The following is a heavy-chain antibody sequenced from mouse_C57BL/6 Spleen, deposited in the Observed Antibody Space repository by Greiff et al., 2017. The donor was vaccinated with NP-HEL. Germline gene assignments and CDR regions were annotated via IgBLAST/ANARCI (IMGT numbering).Heavy chain of an antibody. Sequence: VKLQQPGAELVRPGSSVKLSCKASGYTFTSYWMHWVKQRPIQGLEWIGNIDPSDSETHYNQKFKDKATLTVDKSSSTAYMQLSSLTSEDSAVYYCARGYYDYDGGSYYFDYWGQGTTLTVSS. CDR2: IDPSDSET. D-gene: IGHD2-4*01. CDR1: GYTFTSYW. V-gene: IGHV1-52*01. CDR3: ARGYYDYDGGSYYFDY. J-gene: IGHJ2*01.